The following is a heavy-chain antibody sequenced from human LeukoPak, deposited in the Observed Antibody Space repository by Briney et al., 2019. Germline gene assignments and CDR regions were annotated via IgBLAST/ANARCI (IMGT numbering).Heavy chain of an antibody. CDR2: ISSNGGST. CDR3: ARSYRKWELLYNWFDP. V-gene: IGHV3-64*01. D-gene: IGHD1-26*01. Sequence: GGSLRLSCAASGFTFSSYAMHWVRQAPGKGLEYVSAISSNGGSTYYANSVKGRFTISRDNSKNTLYLQMGSLRAEDMAVYYCARSYRKWELLYNWFDPWGQGTLVTVSS. J-gene: IGHJ5*02. CDR1: GFTFSSYA.